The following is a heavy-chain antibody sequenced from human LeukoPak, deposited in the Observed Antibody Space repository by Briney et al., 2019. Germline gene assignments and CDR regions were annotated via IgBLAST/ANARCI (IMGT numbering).Heavy chain of an antibody. CDR1: GYTLTELS. Sequence: ASVKVSCKVSGYTLTELSIHWVRQAPGKGLEWMGGFDPEDGEANYVQQFQGRVTMTEDTSTDTAYMELSSLRSAETAVYYCATDPRITMVRGASGNWYFDDWGQGTLVTVSS. V-gene: IGHV1-24*01. D-gene: IGHD3-10*01. CDR2: FDPEDGEA. J-gene: IGHJ4*02. CDR3: ATDPRITMVRGASGNWYFDD.